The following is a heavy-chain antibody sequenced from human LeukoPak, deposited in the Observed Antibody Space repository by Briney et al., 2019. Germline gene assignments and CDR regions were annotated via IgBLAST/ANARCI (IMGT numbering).Heavy chain of an antibody. Sequence: ASVKVSCKASGYTFSSYAMNWVRQAPGQGLEWMGWINTNTGNPTYAQGFTGRFVFSLDTSVSTAYLQISSLKAEDTAVYYCARPHYDILTGYYTDFDYWGQGTQVTVSS. J-gene: IGHJ4*02. D-gene: IGHD3-9*01. CDR3: ARPHYDILTGYYTDFDY. V-gene: IGHV7-4-1*02. CDR2: INTNTGNP. CDR1: GYTFSSYA.